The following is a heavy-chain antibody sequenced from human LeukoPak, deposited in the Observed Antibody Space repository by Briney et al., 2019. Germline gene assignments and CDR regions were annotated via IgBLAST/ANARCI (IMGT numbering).Heavy chain of an antibody. CDR3: ARAAYSGSYHSDY. Sequence: SETLSLTCTVSGGSVNSGSYHWNWIRQPPGTGLEWIGYIYYSGSTNYNPSLKSRVTISVDTSKNQFSLKLSSVTAADTAVYYCARAAYSGSYHSDYWGQGTLVTASS. CDR2: IYYSGST. CDR1: GGSVNSGSYH. J-gene: IGHJ4*02. V-gene: IGHV4-61*01. D-gene: IGHD1-26*01.